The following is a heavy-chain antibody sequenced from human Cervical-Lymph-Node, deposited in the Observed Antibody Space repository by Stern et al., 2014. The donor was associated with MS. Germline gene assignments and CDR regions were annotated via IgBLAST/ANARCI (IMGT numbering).Heavy chain of an antibody. CDR1: GSSFTNYW. Sequence: QLVQSGAAVKKPVESLKISCTASGSSFTNYWIGWGRQMPGNGLEYMGIISPGDSDTRYSPSFQGQVTISADRSISTAYLQWNSLKASDTAMYYCARRSGSTWYGLDVWGQGTTVTVYS. D-gene: IGHD6-13*01. CDR3: ARRSGSTWYGLDV. CDR2: ISPGDSDT. J-gene: IGHJ6*02. V-gene: IGHV5-51*03.